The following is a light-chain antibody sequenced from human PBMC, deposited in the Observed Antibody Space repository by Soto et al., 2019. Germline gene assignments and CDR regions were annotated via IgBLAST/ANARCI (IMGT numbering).Light chain of an antibody. J-gene: IGKJ1*01. CDR3: QQSYSTLWT. CDR2: DAS. CDR1: QSITIY. V-gene: IGKV1-39*01. Sequence: DIQMTQSPSSLSASVGDRVTITCRASQSITIYLNWYQQKPGEAPNLLIFDASTLQSGVPSRFSGSGSGTDFTLTISSLQPEDFATYYCQQSYSTLWTFGQGTKVDNK.